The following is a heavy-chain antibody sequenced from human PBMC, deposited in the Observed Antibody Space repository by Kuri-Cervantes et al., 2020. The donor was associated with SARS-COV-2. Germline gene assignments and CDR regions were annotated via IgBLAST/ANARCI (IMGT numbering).Heavy chain of an antibody. V-gene: IGHV3-74*01. CDR2: ISGDGSRV. J-gene: IGHJ3*01. D-gene: IGHD2-15*01. Sequence: LSLTCAASGCTFSSFWLHWVRQAPGKGLMWVSRISGDGSRVTHADSVKGRFTISRDNAKKMMFLEMTSLRAEDTAVYYCARPPPFYSDALDVWGQGTMVTVSS. CDR3: ARPPPFYSDALDV. CDR1: GCTFSSFW.